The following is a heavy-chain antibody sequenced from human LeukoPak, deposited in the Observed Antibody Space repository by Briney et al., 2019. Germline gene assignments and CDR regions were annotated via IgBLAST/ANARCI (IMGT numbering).Heavy chain of an antibody. CDR1: GGSISSGSYY. D-gene: IGHD1-26*01. Sequence: SETLSLTCTVSGGSISSGSYYWSWIRQPAGKGLEWIGRIYPSGSTDYNPSLKSRVTISMDRSRNQFSLKLSSVTAADTAVYYCARARGSYYGFDYWGQGTLVTVSS. CDR3: ARARGSYYGFDY. V-gene: IGHV4-61*02. CDR2: IYPSGST. J-gene: IGHJ4*02.